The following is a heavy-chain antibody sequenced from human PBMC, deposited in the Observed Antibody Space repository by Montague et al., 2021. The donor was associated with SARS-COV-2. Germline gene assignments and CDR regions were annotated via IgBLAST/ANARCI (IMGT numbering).Heavy chain of an antibody. V-gene: IGHV2-70*01. CDR3: ARSYGTTVVTRAFDY. J-gene: IGHJ4*02. D-gene: IGHD4-23*01. CDR1: GFSLSTSGMC. CDR2: IDWDDDK. Sequence: PALVKPTQTLTLTCTFSGFSLSTSGMCVSWIRQPPGKALEWLTLIDWDDDKYYSTSLKTRLTISKDTSKNQVVLTVTNMDPVDIATYYCARSYGTTVVTRAFDYWGQGTLVTVSS.